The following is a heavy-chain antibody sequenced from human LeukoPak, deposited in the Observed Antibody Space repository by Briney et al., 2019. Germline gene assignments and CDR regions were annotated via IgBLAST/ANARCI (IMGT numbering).Heavy chain of an antibody. CDR1: GFTFSSYG. D-gene: IGHD6-13*01. Sequence: GGSLRLSCAASGFTFSSYGMHWVRQAPGKGLEWVAVIWYDGSSEYYADSVKGRFTISRDNSKNTLYLQMNSLRAEDTAVYYCARGVHSSSWETHYYYYYDMDVWGQGTTVTVSS. CDR3: ARGVHSSSWETHYYYYYDMDV. J-gene: IGHJ6*02. CDR2: IWYDGSSE. V-gene: IGHV3-30*19.